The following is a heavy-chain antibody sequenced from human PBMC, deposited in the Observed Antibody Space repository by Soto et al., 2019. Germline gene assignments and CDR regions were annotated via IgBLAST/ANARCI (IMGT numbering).Heavy chain of an antibody. J-gene: IGHJ5*02. D-gene: IGHD6-19*01. CDR3: ARRHLAVAVSPWFDP. CDR2: IDSSGEK. Sequence: QVTLKESGPVLVKPTETLTLRCTVSGLSITDSEMGVSWIRQPPGQPLEWLAHIDSSGEKSYRTFLKSRLANSKDTSKSQIVLTMTNMDPADTAPYYCARRHLAVAVSPWFDPWGQGIPVTVSS. CDR1: GLSITDSEMG. V-gene: IGHV2-26*01.